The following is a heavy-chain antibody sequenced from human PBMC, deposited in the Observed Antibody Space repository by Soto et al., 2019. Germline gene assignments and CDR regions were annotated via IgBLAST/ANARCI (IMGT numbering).Heavy chain of an antibody. CDR3: ARGSHSTTWYGGQFDY. V-gene: IGHV3-21*01. J-gene: IGHJ4*02. CDR2: VSSSSTYI. Sequence: PGGSLRLSCAASGFTFSSYTMNWVRQAPGKGLEWVSSVSSSSTYIYYADSVKGRFTISRDNAKNSLYLQMNSLRAEDTAIYYCARGSHSTTWYGGQFDYWGQGTLVTVYS. CDR1: GFTFSSYT. D-gene: IGHD6-13*01.